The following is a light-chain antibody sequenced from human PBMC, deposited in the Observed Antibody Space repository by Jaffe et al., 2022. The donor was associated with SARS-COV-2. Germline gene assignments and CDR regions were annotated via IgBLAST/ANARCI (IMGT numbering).Light chain of an antibody. CDR1: RSVGRY. CDR3: QQRRNWPLT. CDR2: DAS. V-gene: IGKV3-11*01. Sequence: EIVLTQSPATLSLSPGERATLSCRASRSVGRYLAWYQQRPGQAPGLLIYDASNRATGIPARFSGSGSETDFTLTISSLEPEDFAVYYCQQRRNWPLTFGGGTKVEIK. J-gene: IGKJ4*01.